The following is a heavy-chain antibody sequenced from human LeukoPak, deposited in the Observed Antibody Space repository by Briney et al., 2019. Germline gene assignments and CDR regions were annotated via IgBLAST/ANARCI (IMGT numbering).Heavy chain of an antibody. V-gene: IGHV3-20*04. CDR3: ARDFAAGTNYYYMDV. D-gene: IGHD6-19*01. J-gene: IGHJ6*03. CDR1: GFTFDYYG. Sequence: GGSLRLSCAASGFTFDYYGMSWVRQAPGEGLEWGSGINWNGGSTGYADSVKGRFTISRDNSKNTLYLQMNSLRAEDTAVYYCARDFAAGTNYYYMDVWGKGTTVTVSS. CDR2: INWNGGST.